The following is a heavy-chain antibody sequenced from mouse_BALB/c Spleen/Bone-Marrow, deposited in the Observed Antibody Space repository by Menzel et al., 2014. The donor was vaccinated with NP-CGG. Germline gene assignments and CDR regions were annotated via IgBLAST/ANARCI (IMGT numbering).Heavy chain of an antibody. Sequence: EVMLVESGGGLVKSGGSLKLSCAASGFSFNSYGMTWVRQNPEERLEWVATISGGGSYTFYPDSVKGRFTISRDNAKNNLCLQLISLRSEDTPLYYCGRHAYYDQTEVSFVYWGQGTLVTVSA. CDR3: GRHAYYDQTEVSFVY. CDR2: ISGGGSYT. CDR1: GFSFNSYG. J-gene: IGHJ3*01. V-gene: IGHV5-9-2*01. D-gene: IGHD2-4*01.